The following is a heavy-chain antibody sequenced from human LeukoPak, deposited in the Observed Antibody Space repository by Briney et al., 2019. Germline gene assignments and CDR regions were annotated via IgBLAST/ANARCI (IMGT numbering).Heavy chain of an antibody. J-gene: IGHJ6*02. Sequence: TGGSLRLFCAASTFTFSGYSMNWVRQAPGKGLEWVSYISETSSHTYYADSVKGRFTISRDNAKNSLYLQMNSLRAEDTAIYYCARDRAVKARIGGMDVWGQGTTVIVSS. V-gene: IGHV3-21*06. D-gene: IGHD5-12*01. CDR1: TFTFSGYS. CDR3: ARDRAVKARIGGMDV. CDR2: ISETSSHT.